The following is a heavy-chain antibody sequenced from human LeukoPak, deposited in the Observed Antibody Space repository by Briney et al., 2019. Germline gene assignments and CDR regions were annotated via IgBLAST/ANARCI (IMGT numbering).Heavy chain of an antibody. Sequence: GASVKVSCKVSGYTLTELSMHWVRQAPGKGLEWMGGFDPEDGETIYAQKFQGRVTMTEDTSTDTAYMELSSLRSEDTAVYYCATAGDIVVVPADLYYFDYWGQGTLVTVSS. V-gene: IGHV1-24*01. J-gene: IGHJ4*02. CDR2: FDPEDGET. D-gene: IGHD2-2*01. CDR3: ATAGDIVVVPADLYYFDY. CDR1: GYTLTELS.